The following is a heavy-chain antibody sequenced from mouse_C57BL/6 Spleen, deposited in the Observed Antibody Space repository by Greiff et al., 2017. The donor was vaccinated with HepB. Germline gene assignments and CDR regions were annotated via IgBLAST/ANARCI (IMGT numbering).Heavy chain of an antibody. Sequence: VMLVESGAELMKPGASVKLSCKATGYTFTGYWIEWVKQRPGHGLEWIGEILPGSGSTNYNEKFKGKATFTADTSSNTAYMQLSSLTTEDSAIYYWARSGQLRLHYYAMDYWGQGTSVTVSS. CDR1: GYTFTGYW. J-gene: IGHJ4*01. CDR3: ARSGQLRLHYYAMDY. CDR2: ILPGSGST. D-gene: IGHD3-2*02. V-gene: IGHV1-9*01.